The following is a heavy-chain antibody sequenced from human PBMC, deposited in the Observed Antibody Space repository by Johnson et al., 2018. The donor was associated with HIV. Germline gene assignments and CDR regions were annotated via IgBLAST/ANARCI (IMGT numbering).Heavy chain of an antibody. D-gene: IGHD3-16*01. V-gene: IGHV3-30*04. CDR3: AKDRGTDDAFDI. CDR2: ISYDGSNK. Sequence: QVQLVESGGGVVQPVRSLRLSCAASGFTFSSYAMHWVRQAPGKGLEWVAVISYDGSNKYYADSVKGRFTISRDNSKNTLYLQMNSLRAEDTAVYYCAKDRGTDDAFDIWGQGTMVTVSS. J-gene: IGHJ3*02. CDR1: GFTFSSYA.